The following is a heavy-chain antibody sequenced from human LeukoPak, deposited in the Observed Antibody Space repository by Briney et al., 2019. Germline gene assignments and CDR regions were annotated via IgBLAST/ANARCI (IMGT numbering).Heavy chain of an antibody. J-gene: IGHJ4*02. Sequence: SETLSLTCTVSGGFISDYSWTWIRQPPGKGLESIAYVDSRGRSNYNPSLKSRVTISVDTSKDQFSLNLNSVTAADTAVYYCARASLPLGYFDYWGQGILVTISS. D-gene: IGHD7-27*01. CDR3: ARASLPLGYFDY. CDR1: GGFISDYS. CDR2: VDSRGRS. V-gene: IGHV4-59*01.